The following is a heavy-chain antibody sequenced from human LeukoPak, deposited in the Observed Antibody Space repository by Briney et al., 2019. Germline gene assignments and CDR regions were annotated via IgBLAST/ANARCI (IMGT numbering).Heavy chain of an antibody. CDR2: ISASVGST. V-gene: IGHV3-23*01. CDR1: GFTFSNYA. J-gene: IGHJ4*02. CDR3: AKMGIYYYDSSGHFDY. Sequence: GGSLRLSCAASGFTFSNYAMSWVRQAPGRGLEWVSAISASVGSTYYADSVKGRFTISIDNSKNTLYLQMNGLRAEDTAVYYCAKMGIYYYDSSGHFDYWGQGTLVTVSS. D-gene: IGHD3-22*01.